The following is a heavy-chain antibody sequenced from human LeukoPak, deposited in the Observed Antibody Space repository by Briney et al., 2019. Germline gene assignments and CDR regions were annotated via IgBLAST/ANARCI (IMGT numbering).Heavy chain of an antibody. V-gene: IGHV3-23*01. J-gene: IGHJ5*02. CDR2: ISGSGGST. Sequence: GGSLRLSCAASGFTFINYAMSWVRQAPGKGLEWVSAISGSGGSTDYADSVKGRFTISRDNSKYTLFLQMNSLRAGDTAVYYCAKPGGSFWSGYSSWFDPWGQGTLVTVSS. CDR1: GFTFINYA. CDR3: AKPGGSFWSGYSSWFDP. D-gene: IGHD3-3*01.